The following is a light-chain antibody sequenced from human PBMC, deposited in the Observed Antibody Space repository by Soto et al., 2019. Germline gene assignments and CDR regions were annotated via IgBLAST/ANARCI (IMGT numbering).Light chain of an antibody. CDR1: QSISSW. CDR2: KAS. V-gene: IGKV1-5*03. Sequence: DIQMTQSPSTLSASVGDRVTITCRASQSISSWLAWYQQKPGKAPKLLIYKASSLESGVPSRFSGSGYGTEFPLTISSLQPDDFETYYCQQYNRYSPWAYGQGTTVEIK. J-gene: IGKJ1*01. CDR3: QQYNRYSPWA.